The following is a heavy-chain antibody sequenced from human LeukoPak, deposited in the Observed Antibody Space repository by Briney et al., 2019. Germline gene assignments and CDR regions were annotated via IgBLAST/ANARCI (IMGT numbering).Heavy chain of an antibody. CDR3: AKVMDCSSTSCRAPFDY. D-gene: IGHD2-2*01. Sequence: GGSLRLSCAASGFTFSSYSMNWVRQAPGKGLEWVSSISSSSSYIYYADSVKGRFTISRDNAKNSLYLQMNSLRAEDTALYYCAKVMDCSSTSCRAPFDYWGQGTLVTVSS. CDR1: GFTFSSYS. J-gene: IGHJ4*02. V-gene: IGHV3-21*04. CDR2: ISSSSSYI.